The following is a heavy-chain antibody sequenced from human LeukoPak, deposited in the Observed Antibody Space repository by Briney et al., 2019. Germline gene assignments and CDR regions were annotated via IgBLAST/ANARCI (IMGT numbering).Heavy chain of an antibody. CDR2: ISVSGGST. CDR1: GFTFSSYA. CDR3: AKDLHGDYHLFGS. J-gene: IGHJ4*02. D-gene: IGHD4-17*01. Sequence: GGSLRLSCAASGFTFSSYAMSWVRRAPGRVLEWVSTISVSGGSTYYADSVKGRFTISRDNSKNTLYLQMNSLRAEDTAVYYCAKDLHGDYHLFGSWGQGTLVTVSS. V-gene: IGHV3-23*01.